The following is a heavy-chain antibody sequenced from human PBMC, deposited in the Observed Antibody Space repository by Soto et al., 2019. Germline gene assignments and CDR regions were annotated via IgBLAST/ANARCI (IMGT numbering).Heavy chain of an antibody. CDR1: GFTFSSYA. D-gene: IGHD2-2*01. J-gene: IGHJ5*02. V-gene: IGHV3-23*01. Sequence: GGSLRLSCAASGFTFSSYAMSWVRQAPGKGLAWVSAISGSGGSTYYADSVKRRFTISRDNSKNTLYLQMNSLRAEDTAVYYCAKDGGERCSSTSCLNWFDPWGQGTLVTVSS. CDR3: AKDGGERCSSTSCLNWFDP. CDR2: ISGSGGST.